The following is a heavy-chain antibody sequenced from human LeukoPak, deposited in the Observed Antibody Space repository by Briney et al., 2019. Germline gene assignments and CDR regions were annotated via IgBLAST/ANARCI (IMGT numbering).Heavy chain of an antibody. J-gene: IGHJ3*02. D-gene: IGHD3-9*01. V-gene: IGHV3-33*06. CDR2: IWYDGSNK. Sequence: PGGSLRLSCAASGFTFSVYGMHWVRQAPGKGLECVAVIWYDGSNKYYADSVKGRFTISRDNSKNTLYLQMNSLRAEDTAVYYCAKEKDILTGYFTHYAFDIWGQRTMVTVSS. CDR1: GFTFSVYG. CDR3: AKEKDILTGYFTHYAFDI.